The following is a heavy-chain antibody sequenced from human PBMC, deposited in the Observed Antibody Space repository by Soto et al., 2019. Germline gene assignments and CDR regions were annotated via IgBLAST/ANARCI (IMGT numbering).Heavy chain of an antibody. Sequence: SETLSLTCTVSGGSISSGGYYWSWIRQHPGKGLEWIGYIYYSGSTYYNPSLKSRVTISVDTSKNQFSLKLSSVTAADTAVYYCARSSRTTEYYYYYGMDVWGQGTTVTVSS. CDR2: IYYSGST. J-gene: IGHJ6*02. CDR3: ARSSRTTEYYYYYGMDV. D-gene: IGHD6-13*01. CDR1: GGSISSGGYY. V-gene: IGHV4-31*03.